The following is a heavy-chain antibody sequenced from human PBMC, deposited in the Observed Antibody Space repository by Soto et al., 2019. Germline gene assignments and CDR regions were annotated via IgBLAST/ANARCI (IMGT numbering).Heavy chain of an antibody. J-gene: IGHJ4*01. CDR1: GGTFSSYA. Sequence: QVQLVQSGAEVKKPGSSVKVSCKASGGTFSSYAINWVRQAPGQGLEWMGGIIPIFGTANYAQKFQARVTITADESTSTGYMELSSLRSEDTAVYYCANPNSGYEGPYFDYWGQGTLVTVSS. V-gene: IGHV1-69*01. D-gene: IGHD5-12*01. CDR2: IIPIFGTA. CDR3: ANPNSGYEGPYFDY.